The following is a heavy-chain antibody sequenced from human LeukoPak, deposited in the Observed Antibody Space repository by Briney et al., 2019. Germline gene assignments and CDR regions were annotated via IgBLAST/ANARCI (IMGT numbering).Heavy chain of an antibody. CDR1: GYTFTNYW. Sequence: GESLKISCKGSGYTFTNYWIGWVRQMPGKGLEFMGIIYPGDSDTRYSPSFQGQVTISVDKSINTAYLHYCARAGYSNRWDGVDYWGQGTLVTVSS. CDR2: IYPGDSDT. CDR3: DY. D-gene: IGHD2/OR15-2a*01. V-gene: IGHV5-51*01. J-gene: IGHJ4*02.